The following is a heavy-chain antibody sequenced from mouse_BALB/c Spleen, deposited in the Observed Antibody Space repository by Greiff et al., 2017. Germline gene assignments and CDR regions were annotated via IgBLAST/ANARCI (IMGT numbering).Heavy chain of an antibody. Sequence: QVQLKESAAELARPGASVKMSCKASGYTFTSYTMHWVKQRPGQGLEWIGYINPSSGYTNYNQKFKDKATLTADKSSSTAYMQLSSLTSEDSAVYYCAREYYGSSYEGWFAYWGQGTLVTVSA. CDR3: AREYYGSSYEGWFAY. D-gene: IGHD1-1*01. CDR2: INPSSGYT. V-gene: IGHV1-4*01. J-gene: IGHJ3*01. CDR1: GYTFTSYT.